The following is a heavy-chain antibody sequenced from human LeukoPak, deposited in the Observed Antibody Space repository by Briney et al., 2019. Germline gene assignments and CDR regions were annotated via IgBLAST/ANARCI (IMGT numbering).Heavy chain of an antibody. Sequence: SETLSLTCTVSGGSISSSSYYWGWIRQPPGKGLEWIGSIYYSESTYYNPSLKSRVTISVDTSKNQFSLKLSSVTAADTAVYYCARTITMVRGVIMPFDYWGQGTLVTVSS. D-gene: IGHD3-10*01. CDR3: ARTITMVRGVIMPFDY. V-gene: IGHV4-39*01. CDR1: GGSISSSSYY. J-gene: IGHJ4*02. CDR2: IYYSEST.